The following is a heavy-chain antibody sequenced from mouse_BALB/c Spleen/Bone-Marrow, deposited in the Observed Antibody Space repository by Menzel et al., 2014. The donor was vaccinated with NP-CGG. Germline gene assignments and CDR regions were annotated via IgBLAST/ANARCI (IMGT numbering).Heavy chain of an antibody. CDR3: ARSSKGAMDY. V-gene: IGHV1-80*01. CDR1: GYVFSTYW. J-gene: IGHJ4*01. D-gene: IGHD2-10*02. CDR2: IYPGDGDT. Sequence: VHLVESGAELVRPGSSVKISCKASGYVFSTYWMNWVKQRPGQGLERIGQIYPGDGDTNYNGKFKDKVILTADKSSSTAYMQLSSLTSEDSAVYFCARSSKGAMDYWGQGTSVTVSS.